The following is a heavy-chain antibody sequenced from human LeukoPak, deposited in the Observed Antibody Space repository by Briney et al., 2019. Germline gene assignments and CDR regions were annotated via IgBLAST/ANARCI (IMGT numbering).Heavy chain of an antibody. Sequence: KASETLSLTCTVSGGSISNKYWSWIRQPPGKGLEWIGYIYYSGSTNYNPSLKSRVTISVDTSKNQFSLKLNSVTAADTAVYYCARGGWYQAYWGQGTLVTVSS. CDR1: GGSISNKY. CDR3: ARGGWYQAY. J-gene: IGHJ4*02. D-gene: IGHD2-15*01. V-gene: IGHV4-59*01. CDR2: IYYSGST.